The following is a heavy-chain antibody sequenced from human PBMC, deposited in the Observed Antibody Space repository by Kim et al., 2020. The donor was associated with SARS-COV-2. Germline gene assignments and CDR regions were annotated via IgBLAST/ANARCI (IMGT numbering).Heavy chain of an antibody. CDR3: ARDSGRGVRGVIDY. Sequence: ADSVKGRVTISRDNAKNSLYLQMNSLRAEDTAVYYGARDSGRGVRGVIDYWGQGTLVTVSS. J-gene: IGHJ4*02. V-gene: IGHV3-21*01. D-gene: IGHD3-10*01.